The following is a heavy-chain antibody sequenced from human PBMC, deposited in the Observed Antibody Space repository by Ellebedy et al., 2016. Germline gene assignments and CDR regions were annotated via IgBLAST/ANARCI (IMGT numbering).Heavy chain of an antibody. CDR3: TRGPGTPGYYYMDV. Sequence: SETLSLXXAVYGGSFSGYYWSWIRQPPGKGLEWIGEINHSGSTNYNPSLKSRVTISVDTSKNQFSLKLSSVTAADTAVYYCTRGPGTPGYYYMDVWGKGTTVTVSS. CDR1: GGSFSGYY. J-gene: IGHJ6*03. D-gene: IGHD1-1*01. CDR2: INHSGST. V-gene: IGHV4-34*01.